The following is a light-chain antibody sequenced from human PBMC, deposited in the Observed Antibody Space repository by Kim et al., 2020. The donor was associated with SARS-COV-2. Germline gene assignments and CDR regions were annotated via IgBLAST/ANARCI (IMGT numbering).Light chain of an antibody. CDR3: HQYYSAFWT. V-gene: IGKV4-1*01. Sequence: DIVMTQSPESLTVSLGERASINCKSSQSLLDTSDNRTYLTWYQQKTGQSPRVLISWASSRESGVPDRFSGSRSETDFTLTITNVQAEDVAVYYCHQYYSAFWTFGQGTKVDIK. CDR2: WAS. CDR1: QSLLDTSDNRTY. J-gene: IGKJ1*01.